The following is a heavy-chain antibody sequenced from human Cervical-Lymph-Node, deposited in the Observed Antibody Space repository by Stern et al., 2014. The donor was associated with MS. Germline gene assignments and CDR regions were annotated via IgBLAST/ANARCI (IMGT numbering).Heavy chain of an antibody. CDR2: IYPGDSET. V-gene: IGHV5-51*03. CDR3: ALQTTAWASDV. CDR1: GYKFSIYW. Sequence: EVQLVESGAELIRPGESLKISCKGSGYKFSIYWIAWVRQTPGKGLEWMGIIYPGDSETRYSQSFQGPVTMSADKSTSTAYLQWSSLNASDTAMYFCALQTTAWASDVWGQGTLVTVSS. J-gene: IGHJ4*02. D-gene: IGHD1-14*01.